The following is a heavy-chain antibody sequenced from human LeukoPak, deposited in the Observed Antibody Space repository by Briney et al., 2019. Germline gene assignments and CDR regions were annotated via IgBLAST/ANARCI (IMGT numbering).Heavy chain of an antibody. J-gene: IGHJ4*02. D-gene: IGHD3-22*01. CDR3: ATEYYYDSSGYYHRYFDY. CDR2: IYYSGST. V-gene: IGHV4-59*01. Sequence: PSETLSLTCTVSGGSISSYYWSWIRQPPGKGLEWIGYIYYSGSTNYNPSLKSRVTISVDTSKNQFSLKLSSVTAADTAVYYCATEYYYDSSGYYHRYFDYWGQGTLVTVSS. CDR1: GGSISSYY.